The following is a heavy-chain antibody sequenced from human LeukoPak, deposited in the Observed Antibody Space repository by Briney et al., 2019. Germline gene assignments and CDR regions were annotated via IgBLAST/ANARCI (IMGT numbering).Heavy chain of an antibody. CDR2: IYSGGST. J-gene: IGHJ4*02. CDR3: ARVVDHDYGDYYLDY. Sequence: PGGSLRLSCAASGFTASSNDMSWVRQAPGKGLECISVIYSGGSTDYADSVKGRLTISRDNSKNTLYLQMKSLRAEDTAVYYCARVVDHDYGDYYLDYWGQGTLVTVSS. V-gene: IGHV3-53*01. D-gene: IGHD4-17*01. CDR1: GFTASSND.